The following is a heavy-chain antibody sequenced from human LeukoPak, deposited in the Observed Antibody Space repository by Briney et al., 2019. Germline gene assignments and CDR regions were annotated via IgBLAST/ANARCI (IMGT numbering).Heavy chain of an antibody. CDR1: GGSISSYY. CDR3: ARTTVTFDY. V-gene: IGHV4-59*01. D-gene: IGHD4-11*01. Sequence: SETLSLTCTVSGGSISSYYWSWIRQPPGKGLEWIGYIYYSGSTNYNPPLKSRVTISVDTSKNQFSLKLSSVTAAHTAVSYCARTTVTFDYWGRGNLVTVSS. CDR2: IYYSGST. J-gene: IGHJ4*02.